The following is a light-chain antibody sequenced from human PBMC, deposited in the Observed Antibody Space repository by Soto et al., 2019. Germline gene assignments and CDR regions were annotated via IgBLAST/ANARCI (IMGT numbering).Light chain of an antibody. J-gene: IGKJ5*01. Sequence: EIVMTQSPATLSVSPGERATLSCRASQSVSSRFLAWYQQRPGQAPRLLIYGASTRATGIPARFSGSGSGTEFTLTISSLQSEDFAVYYCQQYNNWPITFGQGTRLEIK. CDR2: GAS. CDR3: QQYNNWPIT. CDR1: QSVSSRF. V-gene: IGKV3-15*01.